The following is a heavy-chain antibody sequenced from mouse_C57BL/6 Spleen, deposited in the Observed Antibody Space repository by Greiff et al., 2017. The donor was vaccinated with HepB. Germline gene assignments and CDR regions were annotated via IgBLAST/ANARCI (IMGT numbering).Heavy chain of an antibody. V-gene: IGHV7-1*01. CDR3: ARDAGGYDGWFAY. CDR1: GFTFSDFY. Sequence: EVKLVESGGGLVQSGRSLRLSCATSGFTFSDFYMEWVRQAPGKGLEWIAASRNKANDYTTEYSASVKGRFIVSRDTSQSILYLQMNALRAEDTAIYYCARDAGGYDGWFAYWGQGTLVTVSA. D-gene: IGHD2-2*01. J-gene: IGHJ3*01. CDR2: SRNKANDYTT.